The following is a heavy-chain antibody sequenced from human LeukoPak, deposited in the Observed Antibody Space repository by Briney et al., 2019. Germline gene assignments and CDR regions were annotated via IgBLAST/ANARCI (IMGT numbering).Heavy chain of an antibody. D-gene: IGHD5/OR15-5a*01. CDR3: ARKSTGFDY. Sequence: SETLSLTCTVSGGSISSYYWTWIRQPPGKGLEWIGYIYYSGSTNYNPSLKSRVTISVDTSKNQVSLKMNSVTAADTAVYYCARKSTGFDYWGQGTLVTVSS. V-gene: IGHV4-59*08. CDR2: IYYSGST. CDR1: GGSISSYY. J-gene: IGHJ4*02.